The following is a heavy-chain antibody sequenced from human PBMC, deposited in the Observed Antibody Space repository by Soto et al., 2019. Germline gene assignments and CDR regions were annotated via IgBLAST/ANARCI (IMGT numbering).Heavy chain of an antibody. Sequence: APKPGNATQTLTLTCTFSGSPLTTTGVGVGWIRHAPGKALEWLAMVYWNDERRYSPSLKSRLTITQDTSKNQVVLTMTYMDPVDTATYFCAHYDSSGYLSHFDSWGQATLVTVSS. V-gene: IGHV2-5*01. J-gene: IGHJ4*02. CDR1: GSPLTTTGVG. CDR2: VYWNDER. CDR3: AHYDSSGYLSHFDS. D-gene: IGHD3-22*01.